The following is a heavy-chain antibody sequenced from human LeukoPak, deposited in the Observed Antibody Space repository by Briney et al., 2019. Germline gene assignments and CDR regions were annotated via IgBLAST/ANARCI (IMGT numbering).Heavy chain of an antibody. CDR1: GYTFTSSD. J-gene: IGHJ4*02. V-gene: IGHV1-8*01. CDR3: ARGRSGLAAAGTYDY. Sequence: ASVKVSCKASGYTFTSSDINWVRQAAGQGVEWMGWINPNSGRTAYAQKFQGRVTMTADTSISTAYMELSSLRFDDTAVYYCARGRSGLAAAGTYDYWGQGTLITVSS. CDR2: INPNSGRT. D-gene: IGHD6-13*01.